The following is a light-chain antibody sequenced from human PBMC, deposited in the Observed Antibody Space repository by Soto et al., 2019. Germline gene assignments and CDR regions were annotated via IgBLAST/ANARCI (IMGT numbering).Light chain of an antibody. CDR1: QDINKY. CDR2: DAS. V-gene: IGKV1-33*01. CDR3: QQHDSLPFT. J-gene: IGKJ3*01. Sequence: DIQMTQSPSSLSAFVGDRVTITCQASQDINKYLNWYQQRPGKAPKLLIYDASNLETGAPPRFSGSGSGTYFSFTISSLQPEDVATYYCQQHDSLPFTFGPGTKVEIK.